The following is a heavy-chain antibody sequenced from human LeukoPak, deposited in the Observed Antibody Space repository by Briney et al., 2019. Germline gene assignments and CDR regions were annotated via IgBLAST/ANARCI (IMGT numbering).Heavy chain of an antibody. CDR1: GYTFTSYG. V-gene: IGHV1-18*01. CDR3: ARELRITMVRGVIIKGRSFDY. J-gene: IGHJ4*02. CDR2: ISAYNGIT. Sequence: ASVKVSCKASGYTFTSYGISWVRQAPGQGLEWMGWISAYNGITNYAQKLQGRVTMTTDTSTSTAYMELRSLRSDDTAVYYCARELRITMVRGVIIKGRSFDYWGQGTLVTVSS. D-gene: IGHD3-10*01.